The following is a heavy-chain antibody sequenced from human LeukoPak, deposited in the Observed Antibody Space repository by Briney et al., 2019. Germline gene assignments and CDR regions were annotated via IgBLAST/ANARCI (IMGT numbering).Heavy chain of an antibody. D-gene: IGHD3-3*01. CDR3: ASGDSMDV. CDR2: IKQDGSEK. J-gene: IGHJ6*04. CDR1: GITFSRYW. V-gene: IGHV3-7*01. Sequence: PGGSLRLSCAASGITFSRYWMSWLRQAPGKGLEWVANIKQDGSEKYHVDSVKGRFTISRDNAKNSLYLQMNSLRAEDTAVYYCASGDSMDVWGKGTTVTVSS.